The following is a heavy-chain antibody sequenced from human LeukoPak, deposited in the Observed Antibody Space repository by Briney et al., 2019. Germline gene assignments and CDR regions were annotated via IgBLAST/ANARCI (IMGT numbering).Heavy chain of an antibody. CDR2: IIPIFGTA. D-gene: IGHD6-13*01. CDR1: GATFSSYA. CDR3: ARGIAAANPMLFDI. V-gene: IGHV1-69*13. Sequence: GASVKVSCKASGATFSSYAISWVRQAPGQGLEWMGGIIPIFGTANYAQKFQGRVTITADESTSTAYMELSSLRSEDTAVYYCARGIAAANPMLFDIWGQGTMVTVSS. J-gene: IGHJ3*02.